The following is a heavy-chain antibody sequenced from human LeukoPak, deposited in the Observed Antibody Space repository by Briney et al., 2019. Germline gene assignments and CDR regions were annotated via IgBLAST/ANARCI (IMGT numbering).Heavy chain of an antibody. CDR2: ISSNGGST. D-gene: IGHD2-2*01. CDR1: GFTFSRYA. J-gene: IGHJ4*02. CDR3: ARLVRCSSTSCRPVGFDY. Sequence: GGSLRLSCAASGFTFSRYAMHWVRQAPGKGLESVSAISSNGGSTYYANSVKGRFTISRDNAKNSLYLQMNSLRAEDTAVYYCARLVRCSSTSCRPVGFDYWGQGTLVTVSS. V-gene: IGHV3-64*01.